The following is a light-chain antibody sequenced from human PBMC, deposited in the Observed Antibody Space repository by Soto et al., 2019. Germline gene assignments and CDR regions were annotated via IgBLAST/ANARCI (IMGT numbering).Light chain of an antibody. CDR3: CSYAGRYTYV. V-gene: IGLV2-11*01. J-gene: IGLJ1*01. Sequence: QSVLTQPRSVSGSPGQSVSISCTGTSSDVGGYTYVSWYQQHPGKAPKVMIYDVSKRPSGVPDRFSGCKSGNTASLTISGLQSEDEADYYCCSYAGRYTYVFGTGSKVTVL. CDR1: SSDVGGYTY. CDR2: DVS.